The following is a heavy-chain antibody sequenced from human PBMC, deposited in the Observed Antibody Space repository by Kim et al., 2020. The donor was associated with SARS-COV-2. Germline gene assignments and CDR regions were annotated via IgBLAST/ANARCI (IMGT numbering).Heavy chain of an antibody. CDR3: ARGLLMVGFAS. CDR2: H. V-gene: IGHV6-1*01. Sequence: HDYAASVRGRMTITSDTSKNQFFMHLNSVTPEDSAVYYCARGLLMVGFASWGQGTLVTVSS. D-gene: IGHD2-8*01. J-gene: IGHJ4*02.